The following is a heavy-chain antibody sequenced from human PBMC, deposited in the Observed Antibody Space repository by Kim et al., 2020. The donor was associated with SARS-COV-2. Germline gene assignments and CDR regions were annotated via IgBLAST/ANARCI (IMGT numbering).Heavy chain of an antibody. Sequence: GGSLRLSCAASGFTFNTYPMTWVRQAPGKGLEWVSGITANGGGTYYADSVKGRFTTSRDNSKNTLTLQINSLSADDAAIYYCARSMMPGGKRYGVDVWG. D-gene: IGHD1-1*01. CDR1: GFTFNTYP. CDR2: ITANGGGT. J-gene: IGHJ6*02. CDR3: ARSMMPGGKRYGVDV. V-gene: IGHV3-23*01.